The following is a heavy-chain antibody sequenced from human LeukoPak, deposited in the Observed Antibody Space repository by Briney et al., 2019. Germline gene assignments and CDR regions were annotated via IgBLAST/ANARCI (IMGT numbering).Heavy chain of an antibody. CDR3: ARLTSSWYQDWYFDL. CDR2: IYTSGST. J-gene: IGHJ2*01. CDR1: GGSISSYY. D-gene: IGHD6-13*01. Sequence: PSETLSLTCAVSGGSISSYYWSWIRQPAGKGLEWIGRIYTSGSTNYNPSLKSRVTMSVDTSKNQFSLKLSSVTAADTAVYYCARLTSSWYQDWYFDLWGRGTLVTVSS. V-gene: IGHV4-4*07.